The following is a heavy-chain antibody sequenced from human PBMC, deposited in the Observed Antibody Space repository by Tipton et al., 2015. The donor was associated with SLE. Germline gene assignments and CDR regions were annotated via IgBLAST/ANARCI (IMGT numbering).Heavy chain of an antibody. J-gene: IGHJ6*03. D-gene: IGHD3-3*01. CDR2: IHYSGTT. CDR3: ARSFYDFLSGYFSTGPNYYYMDV. V-gene: IGHV4-59*08. CDR1: GGSISSSY. Sequence: TLSLTCTVSGGSISSSYWSWIRQPPGKGLEWIGYIHYSGTTHDNPSHKSRVTMSVDMSKNQFSLRLTSVTAADTAVYYCARSFYDFLSGYFSTGPNYYYMDVWGKGTTVTVSS.